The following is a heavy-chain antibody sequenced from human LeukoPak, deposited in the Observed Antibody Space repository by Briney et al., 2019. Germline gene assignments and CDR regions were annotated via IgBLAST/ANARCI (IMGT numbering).Heavy chain of an antibody. CDR3: AREGPIVGATHLVDY. CDR1: GYTFTDYY. Sequence: GASAKVSCKAYGYTFTDYYMHWVRQAPGQGLEWMGWINPNSGGTNYAQKFQGRVTMTRDTSISTAYMELSRLRSDDTAVYYCAREGPIVGATHLVDYWGQGTLDTVSS. J-gene: IGHJ4*02. V-gene: IGHV1-2*02. D-gene: IGHD1-26*01. CDR2: INPNSGGT.